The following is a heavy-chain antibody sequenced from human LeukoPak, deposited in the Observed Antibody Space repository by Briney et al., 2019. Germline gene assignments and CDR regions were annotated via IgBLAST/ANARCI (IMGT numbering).Heavy chain of an antibody. CDR2: ISPDSGYI. D-gene: IGHD6-13*01. CDR3: APFSAVTHYYFDY. Sequence: PGGSLRLSCAASGFTFSSHSLMWVRQAPGEGMGWVSSISPDSGYIYYADSVKGRFTISRDNAENSLFLQMNSLGAEDTAVYYCAPFSAVTHYYFDYWGQGTLVTVSS. J-gene: IGHJ4*02. V-gene: IGHV3-21*01. CDR1: GFTFSSHS.